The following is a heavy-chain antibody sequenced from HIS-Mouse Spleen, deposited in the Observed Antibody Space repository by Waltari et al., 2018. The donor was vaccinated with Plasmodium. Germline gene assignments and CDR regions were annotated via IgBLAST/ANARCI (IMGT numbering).Heavy chain of an antibody. J-gene: IGHJ2*01. V-gene: IGHV4-34*01. Sequence: QVQLQQWGAGLLKPSETLSLTCAVYGGPFSGYYWSWIRQPPGKGLEWIGEINHSGSTNYNPSLKSRVTISVDTSKNQFSLKLSSVAAAYTAVYYCARVTSSGVYWYFDLWGRGTLVTVSS. CDR2: INHSGST. CDR1: GGPFSGYY. D-gene: IGHD3-3*01. CDR3: ARVTSSGVYWYFDL.